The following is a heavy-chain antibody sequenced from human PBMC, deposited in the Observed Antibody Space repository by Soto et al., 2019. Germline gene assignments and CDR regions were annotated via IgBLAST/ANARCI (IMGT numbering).Heavy chain of an antibody. CDR3: ARAGCSRGGSCYTIDY. CDR2: IIPIFGTA. J-gene: IGHJ4*02. CDR1: GGTFSSYA. D-gene: IGHD2-15*01. Sequence: QVQLVQSGAEVKKPGSSVKVSCKASGGTFSSYAISWVRQAPGQGLEWMGGIIPIFGTANYAQKFQGRVTITADESTSTANMELSSLRSEDTAVYYCARAGCSRGGSCYTIDYWGQGTLVTASS. V-gene: IGHV1-69*01.